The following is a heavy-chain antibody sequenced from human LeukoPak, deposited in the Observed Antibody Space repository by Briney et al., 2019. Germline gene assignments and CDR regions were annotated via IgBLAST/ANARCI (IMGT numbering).Heavy chain of an antibody. V-gene: IGHV1-69*13. Sequence: ASVKVSCKASGGTFGSYAISWVRQAPGQGLEWMGGIIPIFGTANYAQKFQGRVTITADESTSTAYMELGSLRSEDTAVYYCARSPGTSRLGLHYWGQGTLVTVSS. D-gene: IGHD1-7*01. CDR1: GGTFGSYA. CDR2: IIPIFGTA. CDR3: ARSPGTSRLGLHY. J-gene: IGHJ4*02.